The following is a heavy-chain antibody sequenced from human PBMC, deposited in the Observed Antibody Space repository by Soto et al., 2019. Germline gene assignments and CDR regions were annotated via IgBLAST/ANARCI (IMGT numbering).Heavy chain of an antibody. V-gene: IGHV4-31*03. J-gene: IGHJ5*02. CDR2: IYYSGNT. CDR1: GGSISSGDYY. D-gene: IGHD6-6*01. CDR3: ARVLWEYRSSSSVAP. Sequence: SETLSLTCTVSGGSISSGDYYWSWIRQHPGKGLEWIGYIYYSGNTYYNPSLKSRITISVDTSKNQFSLKLGSVTAADTAVYYCARVLWEYRSSSSVAPRAQGTLVPVSS.